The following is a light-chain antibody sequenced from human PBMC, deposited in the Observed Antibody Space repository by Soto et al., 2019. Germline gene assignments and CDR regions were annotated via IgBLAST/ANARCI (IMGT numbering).Light chain of an antibody. CDR1: QSVRSTY. J-gene: IGKJ5*01. CDR2: GAS. V-gene: IGKV3-20*01. Sequence: EIVLTQSPGILSLSPGERATLSCRASQSVRSTYLAWYQQKPGQAPRLLIHGASSRATGIPDRFSGSGSGTDFTLTISRLEPEDFAVYYCQQYGSSLSITFGQGTRLEIK. CDR3: QQYGSSLSIT.